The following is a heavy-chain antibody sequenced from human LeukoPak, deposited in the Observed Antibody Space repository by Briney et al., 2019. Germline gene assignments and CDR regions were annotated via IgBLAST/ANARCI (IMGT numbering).Heavy chain of an antibody. Sequence: TAETLSLTCTVSGGNISSYYWSWIRQPPGKGLEWIAYIYYSGNTNYIPSLKSRVTISVDTSKNQFSLKLSSVTAADTVVYCCACGGVCNLWGQGTLVTVSS. CDR3: ACGGVCNL. J-gene: IGHJ5*02. V-gene: IGHV4-59*01. CDR2: IYYSGNT. D-gene: IGHD2-21*02. CDR1: GGNISSYY.